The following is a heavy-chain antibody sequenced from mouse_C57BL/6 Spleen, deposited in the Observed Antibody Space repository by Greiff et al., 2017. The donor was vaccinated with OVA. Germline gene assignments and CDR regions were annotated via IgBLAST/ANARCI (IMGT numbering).Heavy chain of an antibody. J-gene: IGHJ2*01. V-gene: IGHV1-75*01. Sequence: QVHVKQSGPELVKPGASVKISCKASGYTFTDYYINWVKQRPGQGLEWIGWIFPGSGSTYYNEKFKGKATLTVDKSSSTAYMLLSSLTSEDSAVDFCSRSLYDGKGNFDYWGQGTTLTVSS. CDR3: SRSLYDGKGNFDY. CDR1: GYTFTDYY. CDR2: IFPGSGST. D-gene: IGHD1-1*01.